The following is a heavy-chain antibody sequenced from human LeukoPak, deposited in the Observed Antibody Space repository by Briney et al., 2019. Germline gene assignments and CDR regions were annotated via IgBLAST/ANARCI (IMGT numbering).Heavy chain of an antibody. CDR1: GGSISSYY. J-gene: IGHJ4*02. D-gene: IGHD6-19*01. CDR2: IFYSGST. Sequence: SETLSLTCTVSGGSISSYYWTWIRQPTGKGLVWIGNIFYSGSTYYNPSLKSRVKISVDTSKNQFSLKLNSVTAADTAVYYCARAVTQWLAPGDYWGQGTLVTVSS. V-gene: IGHV4-59*01. CDR3: ARAVTQWLAPGDY.